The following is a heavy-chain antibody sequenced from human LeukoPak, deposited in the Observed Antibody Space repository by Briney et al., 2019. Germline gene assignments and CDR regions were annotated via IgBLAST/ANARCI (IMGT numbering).Heavy chain of an antibody. CDR3: ARLTHLSTSPDRYYLDY. Sequence: SETLSLTCTVSGDSISSYYRSWIRQPPGKGLEWIGYIHTGGGTSYIPSLKGRVTISIDTSKNQFSLKLSSVTAADSAVYYCARLTHLSTSPDRYYLDYWGQGTLVTVSS. D-gene: IGHD6-6*01. CDR1: GDSISSYY. V-gene: IGHV4-4*09. J-gene: IGHJ4*02. CDR2: IHTGGGT.